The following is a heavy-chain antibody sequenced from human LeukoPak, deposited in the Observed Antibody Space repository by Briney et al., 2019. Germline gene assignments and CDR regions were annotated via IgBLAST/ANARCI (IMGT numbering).Heavy chain of an antibody. D-gene: IGHD3-10*01. Sequence: GGSLRLSCAASGFTFDDYGMSWVRQAPGKGLEWVSGINWNGGSTGYADSVKGRFTISRDNAKNSLYLQMNSLRAEDTALYYCAKAYGSGSYISPTDYWGQGTLVTVSS. J-gene: IGHJ4*02. CDR3: AKAYGSGSYISPTDY. CDR1: GFTFDDYG. V-gene: IGHV3-20*04. CDR2: INWNGGST.